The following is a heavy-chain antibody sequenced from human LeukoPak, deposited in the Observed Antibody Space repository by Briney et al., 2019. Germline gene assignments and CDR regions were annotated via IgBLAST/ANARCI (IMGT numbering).Heavy chain of an antibody. CDR2: TYYRSKWYN. CDR1: GDSVSSNSAA. V-gene: IGHV6-1*01. CDR3: VRVGGSPLGALDI. Sequence: SQTLSLTCAISGDSVSSNSAAWNWIRQSPSRGLEWLGRTYYRSKWYNDYAVSVKSRITINPDTSKNQFSLQLNSVTAADTAVYYCVRVGGSPLGALDIWGQGTMVTVSS. J-gene: IGHJ3*02.